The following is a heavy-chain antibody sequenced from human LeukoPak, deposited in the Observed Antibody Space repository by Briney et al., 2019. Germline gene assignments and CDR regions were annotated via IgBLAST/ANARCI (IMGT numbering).Heavy chain of an antibody. Sequence: GASVKVSCKVSGYTLTELSMHWVRQAPGKGLEWMGGFDPEDGETIYAQKFQGRVTMTEDTSTDTAYMELRSLRSDDTAVYYCARDRLRFFPSYFDPWGQGTLVTVSS. CDR1: GYTLTELS. CDR2: FDPEDGET. J-gene: IGHJ5*02. V-gene: IGHV1-24*01. D-gene: IGHD3-3*01. CDR3: ARDRLRFFPSYFDP.